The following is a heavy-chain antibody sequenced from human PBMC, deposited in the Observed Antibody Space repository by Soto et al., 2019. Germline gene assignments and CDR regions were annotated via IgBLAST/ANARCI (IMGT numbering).Heavy chain of an antibody. J-gene: IGHJ5*02. CDR2: IYYSGST. D-gene: IGHD3-3*01. CDR3: ARVRQEKYDFWSGSGGGDWFDP. Sequence: QVQLQESGPGLVKPSQTLSLTCTVSGGSISSGGYYWSWIRQHPGKGLEWIGYIYYSGSTYYNPSLKSRVTISVDTSKNQFSLKLSSVTAADTAVYYCARVRQEKYDFWSGSGGGDWFDPWGQGTLVTVSS. CDR1: GGSISSGGYY. V-gene: IGHV4-31*03.